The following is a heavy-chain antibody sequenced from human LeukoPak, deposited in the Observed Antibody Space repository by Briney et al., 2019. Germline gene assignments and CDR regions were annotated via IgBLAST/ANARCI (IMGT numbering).Heavy chain of an antibody. J-gene: IGHJ4*02. CDR2: IYYSGST. CDR1: GGSISSGDYY. CDR3: ARETTVTTGIDY. Sequence: SETLSLTCTVSGGSISSGDYYWSWIRQPPGEGLEWIGYIYYSGSTYYNPSLKSRVTISVDTSKNQFSLKLSSVTAADTAVYYCARETTVTTGIDYWGQGTLVTVSS. V-gene: IGHV4-30-4*08. D-gene: IGHD4-11*01.